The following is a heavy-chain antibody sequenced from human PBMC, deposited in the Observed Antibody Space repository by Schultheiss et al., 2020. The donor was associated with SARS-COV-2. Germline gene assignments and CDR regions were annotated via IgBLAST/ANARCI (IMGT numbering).Heavy chain of an antibody. V-gene: IGHV1-18*04. CDR2: ISAYNGNT. CDR1: GYTFTGYY. J-gene: IGHJ5*02. Sequence: ASVKVSCKASGYTFTGYYMHWVRQAPGQGLEWMGWISAYNGNTNYAQKLQGRVTMTTDTSTSTAYMELRSLRSDDTAVYYCVRDLAAAGTGWFDPWGQGSLVTVSS. CDR3: VRDLAAAGTGWFDP. D-gene: IGHD6-13*01.